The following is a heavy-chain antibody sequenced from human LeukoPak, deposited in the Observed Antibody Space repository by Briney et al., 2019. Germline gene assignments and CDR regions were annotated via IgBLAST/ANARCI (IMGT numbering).Heavy chain of an antibody. CDR3: ARAGRYYDSSGYYYYFDY. CDR1: GFTFSSYD. J-gene: IGHJ4*02. D-gene: IGHD3-22*01. CDR2: IGTAGDT. V-gene: IGHV3-13*01. Sequence: RGSLRLSCAASGFTFSSYDMHWVRQATGKGLEWVSAIGTAGDTYYPGSVKGRFTISRENAKNSLFLQMNSLRAGDTAVYYCARAGRYYDSSGYYYYFDYWGQGTLVTVSS.